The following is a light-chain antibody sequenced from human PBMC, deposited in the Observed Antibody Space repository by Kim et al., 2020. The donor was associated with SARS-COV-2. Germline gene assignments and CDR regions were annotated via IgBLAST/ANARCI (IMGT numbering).Light chain of an antibody. CDR3: NSYANSSTWV. Sequence: QSALTQPASVSGSPGQSITISCTGTSSDVGGYNFVSWYRQQPGKAPTLMIYDVSHRPSGVSYRFSGSKSGNTASLTISGLQAEDEADYYCNSYANSSTWVFGGGTQLTVL. V-gene: IGLV2-14*03. CDR1: SSDVGGYNF. J-gene: IGLJ3*02. CDR2: DVS.